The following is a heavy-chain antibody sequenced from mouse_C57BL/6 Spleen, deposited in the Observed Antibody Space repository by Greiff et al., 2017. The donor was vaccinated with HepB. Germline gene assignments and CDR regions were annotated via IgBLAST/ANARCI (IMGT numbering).Heavy chain of an antibody. CDR2: IDPENGDT. V-gene: IGHV14-4*01. Sequence: EVKLVESGAELVRPGASVKLSCTASGFNIKDDYMHWVKQRPEQGLEWIGWIDPENGDTEYASKFQGKATITADTSSNTAYLQLSSLTSEDTAVYYCTKRVAYWGQGTLVTVSA. CDR3: TKRVAY. CDR1: GFNIKDDY. J-gene: IGHJ3*01.